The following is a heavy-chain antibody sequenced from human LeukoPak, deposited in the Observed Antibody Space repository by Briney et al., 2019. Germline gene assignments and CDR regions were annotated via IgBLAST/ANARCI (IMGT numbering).Heavy chain of an antibody. D-gene: IGHD2-21*01. CDR1: GFTFSSYG. V-gene: IGHV3-30*02. CDR3: AKSGGLLVYYFDC. Sequence: GGSLRLSCAASGFTFSSYGMHWVRQAPGKGLEWVAFIRYDGSNKYYADSVKGRFTISRDNSKNTLYLQMNSLRAEDTAVYYCAKSGGLLVYYFDCWGQGTLVTVSS. CDR2: IRYDGSNK. J-gene: IGHJ4*02.